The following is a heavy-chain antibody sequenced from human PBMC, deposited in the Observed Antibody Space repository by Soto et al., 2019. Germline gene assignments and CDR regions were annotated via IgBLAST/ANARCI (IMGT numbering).Heavy chain of an antibody. Sequence: SETLSLTCAVSGGSISSGGYSWSWIRQPPGKGLEWIGYIYHSGSTYYNPSLKSRVTISVDRSKNQFSLKLSSVTAADTAVYYCARSYVDTAMVPGPFDYWRQGTLVAVSS. CDR2: IYHSGST. J-gene: IGHJ4*02. CDR1: GGSISSGGYS. CDR3: ARSYVDTAMVPGPFDY. V-gene: IGHV4-30-2*01. D-gene: IGHD5-18*01.